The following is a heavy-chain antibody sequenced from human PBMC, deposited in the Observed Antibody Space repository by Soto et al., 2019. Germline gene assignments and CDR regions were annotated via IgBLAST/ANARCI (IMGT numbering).Heavy chain of an antibody. D-gene: IGHD2-15*01. Sequence: PGGSLRLSCAASGFPFSSYGMHWVRQAPGKGLEWVAVISYDGSNKYYADSVKGRFTISRDNSKNTLYLQMNSLRAEDTAVYYCARDIVVVVAATNYYYAMDVWGQGTTVTVSS. V-gene: IGHV3-30*03. J-gene: IGHJ6*02. CDR2: ISYDGSNK. CDR3: ARDIVVVVAATNYYYAMDV. CDR1: GFPFSSYG.